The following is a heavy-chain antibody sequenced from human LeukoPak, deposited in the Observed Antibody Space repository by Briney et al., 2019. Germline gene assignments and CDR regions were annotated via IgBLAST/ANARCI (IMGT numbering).Heavy chain of an antibody. CDR1: GGSISSYY. J-gene: IGHJ4*02. CDR2: IYTSGST. V-gene: IGHV4-4*07. Sequence: SETLSLTCTVSGGSISSYYWSWIRQPAGKGLEWIGRIYTSGSTNYNPSLTSRGNMSVDKSKNKCSRRLRSVTAADTAVYYCARTPRRAYCSGGSCYGKFDYWGQGTLVTVSS. CDR3: ARTPRRAYCSGGSCYGKFDY. D-gene: IGHD2-15*01.